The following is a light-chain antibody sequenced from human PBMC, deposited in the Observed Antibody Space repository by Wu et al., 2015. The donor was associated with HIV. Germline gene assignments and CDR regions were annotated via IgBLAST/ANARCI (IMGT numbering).Light chain of an antibody. CDR2: GAA. CDR1: QSVSSNF. Sequence: EIVLTQSPGTLSLSPGEKATLSCRASQSVSSNFLAWYQQRPGQAPRLLIYGAASRATGIPDRFSGSGSGTAFTLTISRLEPEDFAVYYCQHIGASSLTFGGGTKVEIK. V-gene: IGKV3-20*01. CDR3: QHIGASSLT. J-gene: IGKJ4*01.